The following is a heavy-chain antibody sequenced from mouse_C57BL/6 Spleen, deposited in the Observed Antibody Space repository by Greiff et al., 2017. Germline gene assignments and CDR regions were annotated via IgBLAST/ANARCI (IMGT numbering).Heavy chain of an antibody. CDR3: ARDYGSSYRGYFDY. D-gene: IGHD1-1*01. CDR1: GYTFTSYW. J-gene: IGHJ2*01. V-gene: IGHV1-64*01. CDR2: IHPNSGST. Sequence: QVQLKQPGAELVKPGASVKLSCKASGYTFTSYWMHWVKQRPGQGLEWIGMIHPNSGSTNYNEKFKSKATLTVDKSSSTAYMQLSSLTSEDSAVYYCARDYGSSYRGYFDYWGQGTTLTVSS.